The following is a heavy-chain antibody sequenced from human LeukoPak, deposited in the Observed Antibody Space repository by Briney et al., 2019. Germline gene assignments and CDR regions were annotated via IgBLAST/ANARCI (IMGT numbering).Heavy chain of an antibody. Sequence: GGSLRLSCAASGFTFSSYEMNWVRQVPGKGLEWVSYMTGSGRTILYADSVKGRFTISRENAKNTLYLQMNSLRVEDTAVYYCAREGTTEAYPLDYRGQGSLVTVSS. J-gene: IGHJ4*02. CDR2: MTGSGRTI. D-gene: IGHD4-17*01. CDR3: AREGTTEAYPLDY. CDR1: GFTFSSYE. V-gene: IGHV3-48*03.